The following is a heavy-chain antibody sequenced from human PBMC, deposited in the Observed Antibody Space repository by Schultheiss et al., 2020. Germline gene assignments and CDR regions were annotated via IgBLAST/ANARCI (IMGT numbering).Heavy chain of an antibody. Sequence: GGSLRLSCAASGFTFSSYAMSWVRQAPGKGLEWVSAISGSGGSTYYADSVKGRFTISRDNSKNTLYLQMNSLRAEDTAVYYCAKNGERTTSYYYYYMDVWGKGTTVTVSS. J-gene: IGHJ6*03. D-gene: IGHD4-17*01. CDR3: AKNGERTTSYYYYYMDV. CDR2: ISGSGGST. V-gene: IGHV3-23*01. CDR1: GFTFSSYA.